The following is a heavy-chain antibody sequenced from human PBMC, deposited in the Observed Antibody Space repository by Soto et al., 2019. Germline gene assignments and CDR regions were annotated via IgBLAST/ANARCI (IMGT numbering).Heavy chain of an antibody. CDR3: ARRVASIDYYYYYYMDV. J-gene: IGHJ6*03. CDR2: ISSNGGST. Sequence: GGSLRLSCAASGFTFSSYAMHWVRQAPGKGLEYVSAISSNGGSTYYANSVKGRFTISRDNSKNTLYLQMGSLRAEDMSVYYFARRVASIDYYYYYYMDVWGKGTTVTVSS. D-gene: IGHD3-3*01. CDR1: GFTFSSYA. V-gene: IGHV3-64*01.